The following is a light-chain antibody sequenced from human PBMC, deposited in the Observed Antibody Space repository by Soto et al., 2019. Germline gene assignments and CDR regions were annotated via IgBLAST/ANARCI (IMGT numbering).Light chain of an antibody. CDR3: MQGRKWR. V-gene: IGKV2-30*02. CDR1: QSLVHSDGNTY. J-gene: IGKJ1*01. Sequence: IVLTQSPLSLPVTLGQPASISCRSSQSLVHSDGNTYLNWFQQRPGQSPRRLIYKASNRDSGGRERLNGSVGLGDFRPSTSRVEADDVGVYYCMQGRKWRVGRGTKVDIK. CDR2: KAS.